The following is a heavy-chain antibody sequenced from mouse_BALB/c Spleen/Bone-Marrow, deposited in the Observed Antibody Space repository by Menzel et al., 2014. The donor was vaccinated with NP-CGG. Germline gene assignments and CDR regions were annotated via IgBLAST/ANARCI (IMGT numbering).Heavy chain of an antibody. D-gene: IGHD1-1*01. J-gene: IGHJ3*01. CDR2: IDPANVNT. CDR3: AVYYYGRSSFAY. V-gene: IGHV14-3*02. CDR1: DFNIKDAY. Sequence: EVQLQQSGAELVKPGASVKLSCTASDFNIKDAYMHWVKQRPERGLEWIGRIDPANVNTKYDTKFQGKATITADTSSNTAYLLLSSLTSEDTAVYYCAVYYYGRSSFAYWGQGTLVTVSA.